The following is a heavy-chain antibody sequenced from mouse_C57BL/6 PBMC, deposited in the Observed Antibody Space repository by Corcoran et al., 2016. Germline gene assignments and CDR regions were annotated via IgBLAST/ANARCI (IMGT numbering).Heavy chain of an antibody. CDR1: GYTFTDYY. CDR2: INPNNGGT. D-gene: IGHD2-3*01. CDR3: ARYDGYYDY. J-gene: IGHJ2*01. V-gene: IGHV1-26*01. Sequence: EVQLQQSGPELVKPGASVKISCKASGYTFTDYYMNWVKQSHGKSLEWIGDINPNNGGTSYNQKFKGKATLTVDKSSSTAYMELRSLTSEDSAVYYCARYDGYYDYWGQGTTLTVS.